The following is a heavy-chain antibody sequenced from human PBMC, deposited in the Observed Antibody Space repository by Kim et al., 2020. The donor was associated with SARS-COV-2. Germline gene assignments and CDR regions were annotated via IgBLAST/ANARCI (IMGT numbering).Heavy chain of an antibody. Sequence: SETLSLTCTVSGGSISSYYWSWIRQPPGKGLEWIGYIYYSGSTNYNPSLKSRVTISVDTSKNQFSLKLSSVTAADTAVYYCARRFGYYDILTGYYPDWYFDLWGRGTLVTVSS. J-gene: IGHJ2*01. V-gene: IGHV4-59*01. CDR3: ARRFGYYDILTGYYPDWYFDL. CDR2: IYYSGST. CDR1: GGSISSYY. D-gene: IGHD3-9*01.